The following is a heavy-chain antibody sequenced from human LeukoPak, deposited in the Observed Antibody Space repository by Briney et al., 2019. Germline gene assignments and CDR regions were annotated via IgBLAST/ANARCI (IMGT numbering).Heavy chain of an antibody. Sequence: GASVKVSCKTSGYDFNGYYLNWVRQAPGQGLEWMGSINPISADTDYAPKFQGRVTMTRDTPITTAYMEVSRLRSDDTAVYYCAKDRGYYDILSGYYYGDAFDVWGQGTMVTVSS. V-gene: IGHV1-2*02. CDR2: INPISADT. J-gene: IGHJ3*01. D-gene: IGHD3-9*01. CDR3: AKDRGYYDILSGYYYGDAFDV. CDR1: GYDFNGYY.